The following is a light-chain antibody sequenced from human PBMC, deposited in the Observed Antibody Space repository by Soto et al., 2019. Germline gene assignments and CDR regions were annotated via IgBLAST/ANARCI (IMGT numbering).Light chain of an antibody. CDR2: KAS. V-gene: IGKV1-5*03. CDR3: QQRSNWPPKYT. Sequence: DIQMTQSPSTLSASIGDRVTITCRASQSIDSWLAWYQQKPGKAPKLLIYKASSLQTGVPSRFSGSGSGTEFTLTISSLQPDDFAVYYCQQRSNWPPKYTFGQGTKLEIK. CDR1: QSIDSW. J-gene: IGKJ2*01.